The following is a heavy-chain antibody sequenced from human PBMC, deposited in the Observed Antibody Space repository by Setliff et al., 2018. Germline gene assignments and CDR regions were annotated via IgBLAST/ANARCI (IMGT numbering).Heavy chain of an antibody. CDR1: GYTFTNYG. D-gene: IGHD3-22*01. Sequence: GASVKVSCKTSGYTFTNYGITWVRQAPGQGLEWMGWINNYNTNTKSAQKFQGRVTLTTDTSTSTAYMELKDLTSDDTALYYCARINFYVSSGFYYASDYWGQGTLVTVSS. V-gene: IGHV1-18*01. CDR2: INNYNTNT. CDR3: ARINFYVSSGFYYASDY. J-gene: IGHJ4*02.